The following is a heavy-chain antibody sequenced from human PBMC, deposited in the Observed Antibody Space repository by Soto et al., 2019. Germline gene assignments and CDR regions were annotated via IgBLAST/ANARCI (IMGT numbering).Heavy chain of an antibody. J-gene: IGHJ4*02. Sequence: GGSLRLSCAASGFTFSDYAMSWVRQAPGRGLEWVSGVSGSGGSTYYADSVKGRFTISRDNSKNTLYLQMNSLRAEDTAVYYCAKLNTTLVDHFDCWGQGTLVTVSS. CDR2: VSGSGGST. CDR1: GFTFSDYA. CDR3: AKLNTTLVDHFDC. V-gene: IGHV3-23*01. D-gene: IGHD5-18*01.